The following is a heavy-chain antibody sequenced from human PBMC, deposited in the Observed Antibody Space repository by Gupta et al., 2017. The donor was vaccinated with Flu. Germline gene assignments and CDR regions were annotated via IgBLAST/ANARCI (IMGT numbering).Heavy chain of an antibody. CDR2: ISWNNGRK. Sequence: FGDYAMHWVRQAPGKGLEWVSGISWNNGRKFYADSVKGRFTISKDNAKNSLSLQMNSLKLEDTALYFCVKDGQYMEWLPIKGWFDSWGQGTPVTVSS. CDR1: FGDYA. V-gene: IGHV3-9*01. J-gene: IGHJ5*01. CDR3: VKDGQYMEWLPIKGWFDS. D-gene: IGHD5-12*01.